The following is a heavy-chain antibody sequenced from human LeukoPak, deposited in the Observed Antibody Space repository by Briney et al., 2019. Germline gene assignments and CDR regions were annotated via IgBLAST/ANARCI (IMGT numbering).Heavy chain of an antibody. CDR3: ARWDCSSTSCYGWFDP. D-gene: IGHD2-2*01. J-gene: IGHJ5*02. Sequence: SETLSLTCTVSGGSISSYYWSWIRQPPGKGLEWIGYIYYSGSINYNPSLKSRVTISVDTSKNQFSLKLSSVTAADTAVYYCARWDCSSTSCYGWFDPWGQGTLVTVSS. CDR1: GGSISSYY. V-gene: IGHV4-59*01. CDR2: IYYSGSI.